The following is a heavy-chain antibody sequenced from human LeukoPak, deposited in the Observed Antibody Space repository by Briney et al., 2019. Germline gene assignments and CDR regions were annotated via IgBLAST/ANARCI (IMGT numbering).Heavy chain of an antibody. J-gene: IGHJ4*02. CDR3: AREDYYGSGSPVY. CDR1: GGSFSGYY. CDR2: IYTSGST. Sequence: PSETLSLTCAVYGGSFSGYYWSWIRQPAGKGLEWIGRIYTSGSTNYNPSLKSRVTISVDTSKNQFSLKLSSVTAADTAVYYCAREDYYGSGSPVYWGQGTLVTVSS. V-gene: IGHV4-4*07. D-gene: IGHD3-10*01.